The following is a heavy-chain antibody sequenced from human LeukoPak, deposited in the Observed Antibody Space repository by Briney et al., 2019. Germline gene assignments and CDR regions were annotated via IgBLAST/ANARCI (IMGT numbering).Heavy chain of an antibody. D-gene: IGHD2-21*02. V-gene: IGHV3-11*01. CDR1: GFTFSDYY. J-gene: IGHJ3*02. Sequence: GGSLRLSCAASGFTFSDYYMSWIRQAPGKGLEWVSYISSSGSTIYYADSVEGRFTISRDNAKNSLYLQMNSLRAEDTAVYYCARYCGDCYADALDIWGQGTMVTVSS. CDR3: ARYCGDCYADALDI. CDR2: ISSSGSTI.